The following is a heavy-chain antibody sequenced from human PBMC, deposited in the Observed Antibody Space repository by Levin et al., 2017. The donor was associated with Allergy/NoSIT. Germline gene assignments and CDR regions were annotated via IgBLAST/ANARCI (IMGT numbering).Heavy chain of an antibody. Sequence: GESLKISCAASGFTFSNHGMHWVRQAPGKGLEWLALVWYDGINKYYTDSVKDRFTISRDNSKNTLYLQMNNLRVEDTAIYYCARDRLGANSCLDHWGQGALVTVSS. CDR3: ARDRLGANSCLDH. V-gene: IGHV3-33*01. CDR2: VWYDGINK. J-gene: IGHJ4*02. D-gene: IGHD4/OR15-4a*01. CDR1: GFTFSNHG.